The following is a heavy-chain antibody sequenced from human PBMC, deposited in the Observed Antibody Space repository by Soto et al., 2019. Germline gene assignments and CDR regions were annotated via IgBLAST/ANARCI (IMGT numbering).Heavy chain of an antibody. CDR1: GFSFSSYA. V-gene: IGHV3-30*04. J-gene: IGHJ5*02. Sequence: QVRLVESGGGVVQPGRSLRLSCTASGFSFSSYAMYWFRQPPGKGLEWVAVISKDGMNKNYADSVKGRVTVSRDNANYSLDLQLNSRRGEATAMYYCARDMYSSDYFVKWFEPWGQGTLVTVSS. D-gene: IGHD6-19*01. CDR3: ARDMYSSDYFVKWFEP. CDR2: ISKDGMNK.